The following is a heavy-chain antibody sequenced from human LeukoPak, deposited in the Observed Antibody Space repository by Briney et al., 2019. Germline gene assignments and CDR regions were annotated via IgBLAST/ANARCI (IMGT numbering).Heavy chain of an antibody. V-gene: IGHV3-30*04. D-gene: IGHD3-10*01. CDR1: GFAFSSYA. J-gene: IGHJ4*02. CDR3: ARDLKGYGSGSYPIAY. CDR2: ISYDGSNK. Sequence: GGSLRLSCAASGFAFSSYAIHGVRPAPCKGREGVAVISYDGSNKYYADSVKGRFTISRDNSKNTLYLQMNSLRAEDTAVYYCARDLKGYGSGSYPIAYWGQGTLVTVSS.